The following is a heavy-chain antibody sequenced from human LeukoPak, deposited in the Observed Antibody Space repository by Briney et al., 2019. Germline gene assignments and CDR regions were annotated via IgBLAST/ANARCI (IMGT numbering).Heavy chain of an antibody. CDR3: ARGGQWQDYYFDY. J-gene: IGHJ4*02. V-gene: IGHV6-1*01. CDR1: GDSVSTNSAA. CDR2: TYYRSTWYN. D-gene: IGHD6-19*01. Sequence: TSETLSLTCAISGDSVSTNSAAWNWIRQSPSRGLEWLGRTYYRSTWYNDYAVSVKSRITVNPDTSKNQFSLQLNSVTPEDTALYYCARGGQWQDYYFDYWGQGTLVTVSS.